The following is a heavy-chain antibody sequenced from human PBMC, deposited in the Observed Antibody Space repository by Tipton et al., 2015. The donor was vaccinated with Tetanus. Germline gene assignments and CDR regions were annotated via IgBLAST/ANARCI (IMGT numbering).Heavy chain of an antibody. J-gene: IGHJ5*02. D-gene: IGHD6-19*01. V-gene: IGHV4-34*01. CDR1: GGSFSGNY. Sequence: LSCGVSGGSFSGNYWSWVRQAPGKGLEWIGEINHRGGTMYNPSLKSRVTISGDTSKNQFSLNLTSVTAADTAVYYCASLPKHWLAPRGAPWGQGTLVTVSS. CDR2: INHRGGT. CDR3: ASLPKHWLAPRGAP.